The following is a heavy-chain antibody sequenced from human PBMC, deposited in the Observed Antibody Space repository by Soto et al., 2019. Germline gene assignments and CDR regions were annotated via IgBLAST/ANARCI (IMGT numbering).Heavy chain of an antibody. V-gene: IGHV1-18*04. CDR1: GYTFTSYG. Sequence: QVQLVQSGAEVKKPGASVKVSCKASGYTFTSYGISWVRQAPAQGLEWLGWISAYNGNTNYAQKLQGRVTMNTDTPTSTAYLELLSLRSADTAVYYGARDRYSYGSGEEKGFKPWGQGTRVTVSS. CDR2: ISAYNGNT. CDR3: ARDRYSYGSGEEKGFKP. D-gene: IGHD3-10*01. J-gene: IGHJ5*02.